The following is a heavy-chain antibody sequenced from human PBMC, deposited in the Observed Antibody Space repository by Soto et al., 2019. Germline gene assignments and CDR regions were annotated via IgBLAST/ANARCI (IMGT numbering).Heavy chain of an antibody. CDR2: ISYDGSNK. V-gene: IGHV3-30-3*01. J-gene: IGHJ4*02. CDR3: ARSYDFWSGYYDY. D-gene: IGHD3-3*01. Sequence: GGSLRLSCAASGFTFSSYAMHWVRQAPGKGLEWVAVISYDGSNKYYADSVKGRFTISRDNSKNTLYLQMNSLRAEDTAVYYCARSYDFWSGYYDYWGQGTLVTVSS. CDR1: GFTFSSYA.